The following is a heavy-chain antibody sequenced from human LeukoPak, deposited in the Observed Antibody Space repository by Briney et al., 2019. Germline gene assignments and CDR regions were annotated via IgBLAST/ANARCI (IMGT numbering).Heavy chain of an antibody. J-gene: IGHJ4*02. D-gene: IGHD3-16*02. CDR2: IYTSGVA. V-gene: IGHV3-66*03. CDR3: AKDHEPLRITFGGLIAIDY. CDR1: GFTVSSNY. Sequence: GGSLRLSCAASGFTVSSNYMSWVRQAPGKGLEWVSVIYTSGVAYYADSEKGRFTISRDNSKNTLYLQMNSLRAEDTAVYYCAKDHEPLRITFGGLIAIDYWGQGTLVTVSS.